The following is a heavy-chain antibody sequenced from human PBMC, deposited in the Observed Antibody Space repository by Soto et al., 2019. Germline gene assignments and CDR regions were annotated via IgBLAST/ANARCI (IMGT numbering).Heavy chain of an antibody. CDR2: ISAYNGNT. J-gene: IGHJ4*02. Sequence: QVQLVQSGAEVKKPGASVKVSCKASGYTFTSYGISGVRQAPGQGLDWMGGISAYNGNTNYAQNLQGRVTMTTDTSTSTAYMELRSLRSDDTAVYYCARESEEANKAVAGLDYWGQGTLVTVSS. CDR1: GYTFTSYG. CDR3: ARESEEANKAVAGLDY. V-gene: IGHV1-18*01. D-gene: IGHD6-19*01.